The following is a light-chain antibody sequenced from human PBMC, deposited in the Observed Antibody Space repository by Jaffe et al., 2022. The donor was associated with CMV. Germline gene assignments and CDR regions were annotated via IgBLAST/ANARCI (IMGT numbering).Light chain of an antibody. CDR1: SSDVGGYNY. CDR3: SSYAGNNNLI. Sequence: QSALTQPPSVSGSPGQSITISCTGTSSDVGGYNYVSWYQQHPGKAPKLMIYEVTKRPSGVPDRFSGSKSGNTAFLIVSGLQAEDDADYYCSSYAGNNNLIFGGGTRLTVL. V-gene: IGLV2-8*01. CDR2: EVT. J-gene: IGLJ2*01.